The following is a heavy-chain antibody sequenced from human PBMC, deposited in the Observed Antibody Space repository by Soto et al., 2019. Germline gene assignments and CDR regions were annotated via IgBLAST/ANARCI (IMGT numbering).Heavy chain of an antibody. V-gene: IGHV4-30-4*01. D-gene: IGHD2-15*01. Sequence: SETLSLTCTVSGGSISSGDYYWSWIRQPPGKGLEWIGYIYYSGSTYYNPSLKSRVTISVDTSKNQFSLKLSSVTAADTAVYYCARDRLGYCSGGSCFGGMDVWGQGTTVTVSS. CDR1: GGSISSGDYY. CDR3: ARDRLGYCSGGSCFGGMDV. CDR2: IYYSGST. J-gene: IGHJ6*02.